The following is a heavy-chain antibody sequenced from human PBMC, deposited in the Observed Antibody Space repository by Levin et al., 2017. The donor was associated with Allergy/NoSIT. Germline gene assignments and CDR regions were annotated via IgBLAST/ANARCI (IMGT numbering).Heavy chain of an antibody. CDR2: ISYDGRNK. D-gene: IGHD2/OR15-2a*01. CDR3: VREEYGRWHFDY. Sequence: GGSLRLSCVASGFTFRNHAMHWVRQVPGKGLEWVAIISYDGRNKYYADSVKGRFTICRDNSKNTLCLEMNSLRADDTAVYYCVREEYGRWHFDYWGQGVLVTVSS. V-gene: IGHV3-30*04. CDR1: GFTFRNHA. J-gene: IGHJ4*02.